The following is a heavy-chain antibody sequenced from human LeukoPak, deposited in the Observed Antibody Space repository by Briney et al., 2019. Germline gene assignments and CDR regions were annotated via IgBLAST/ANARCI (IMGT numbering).Heavy chain of an antibody. V-gene: IGHV3-21*01. J-gene: IGHJ5*02. CDR3: ARDPLTYNWNDGFDP. Sequence: GGSLRLSCAASGFTFSSYSMNWVRQAPGKGLEWVSSISSSSSYIYYADSVKGRFTISRHNAKNSLYLQMNSLRAEDTAVYYCARDPLTYNWNDGFDPWGQGTLVTVSS. D-gene: IGHD1-20*01. CDR1: GFTFSSYS. CDR2: ISSSSSYI.